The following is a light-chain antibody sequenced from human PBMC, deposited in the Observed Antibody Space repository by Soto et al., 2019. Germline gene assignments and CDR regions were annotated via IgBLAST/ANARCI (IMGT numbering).Light chain of an antibody. CDR3: QTWGTGTHVV. V-gene: IGLV4-69*01. Sequence: QAVVTQSPSASASLGASVKLTCTLSSGHSSYAIAWHQLQPEKGPRYLMKLNSDGSHSKGDGIPDRFSGSSSGAERYLTISSLQSEDEADYYCQTWGTGTHVVFGGGTKLTVL. CDR2: LNSDGSH. J-gene: IGLJ2*01. CDR1: SGHSSYA.